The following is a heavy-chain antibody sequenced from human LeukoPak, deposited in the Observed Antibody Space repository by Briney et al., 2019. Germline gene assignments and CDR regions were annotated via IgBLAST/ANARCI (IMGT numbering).Heavy chain of an antibody. V-gene: IGHV3-48*04. J-gene: IGHJ4*02. CDR3: AQRFAY. Sequence: GRSLRLSCAASGFTFSSYGMNWVRQAPGKGLEWVSYVSSSGSATHYTDSVKGRFTISRDNAKNSLYLQMNSLRADDTAVYYCAQRFAYWGQGTLVTVSS. CDR2: VSSSGSAT. CDR1: GFTFSSYG. D-gene: IGHD3-3*01.